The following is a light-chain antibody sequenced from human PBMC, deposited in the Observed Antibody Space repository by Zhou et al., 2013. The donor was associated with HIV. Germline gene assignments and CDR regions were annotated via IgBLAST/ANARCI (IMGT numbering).Light chain of an antibody. CDR3: QQYNSYSGT. CDR1: QSISNW. J-gene: IGKJ1*01. CDR2: KAS. Sequence: DIQMTQSPSTLSASVGDRVTITCRASQSISNWLAWYQQKPGEAPKLLIYKASSLKTGVPSRFSGSGSGTEFTLTITSLQPDDFATYYCQQYNSYSGTFGQGTKVEIK. V-gene: IGKV1-5*03.